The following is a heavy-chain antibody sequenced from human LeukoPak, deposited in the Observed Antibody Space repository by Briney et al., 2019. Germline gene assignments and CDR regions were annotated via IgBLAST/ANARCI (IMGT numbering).Heavy chain of an antibody. V-gene: IGHV3-30-3*01. D-gene: IGHD2-21*01. J-gene: IGHJ6*02. CDR3: ARDRFRMDV. CDR1: GFTFSSYA. CDR2: ISYDGSNK. Sequence: GRSLRLSCAASGFTFSSYAMHLVRQAPGKGLEWVAVISYDGSNKYYADSVKGRFTISRDNSKNTLYLQMNSLRAEDTAVYYCARDRFRMDVWGQGTTVTVSS.